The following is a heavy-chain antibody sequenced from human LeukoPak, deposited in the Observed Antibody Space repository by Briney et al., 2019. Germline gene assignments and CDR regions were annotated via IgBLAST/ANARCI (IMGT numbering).Heavy chain of an antibody. Sequence: GGSLRLSCAASGFTFTDYWMTWVRQAPGKGLEWVANINRDGSEKYYVDSVKGRFTISRDNAKNSLYLQMNSLRAEDTAVFYCARGRGVGVWGKGTTVAVSS. D-gene: IGHD5-12*01. J-gene: IGHJ6*04. V-gene: IGHV3-7*01. CDR1: GFTFTDYW. CDR2: INRDGSEK. CDR3: ARGRGVGV.